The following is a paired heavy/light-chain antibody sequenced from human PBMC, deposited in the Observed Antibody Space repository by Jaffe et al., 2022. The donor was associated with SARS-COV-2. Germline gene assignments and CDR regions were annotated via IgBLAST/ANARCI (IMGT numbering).Heavy chain of an antibody. D-gene: IGHD2-15*01. CDR2: IKPGGTEK. CDR3: ARGYSVNWYFDL. J-gene: IGHJ2*01. CDR1: GFTFSSYW. Sequence: ELQLVESGGGLVQPGGSLRLSCAASGFTFSSYWMSWVRQAPGKGLEWVANIKPGGTEKYYVDSVKGRFTISRDNAKNSLSLQMNSLRAEDTAVFYCARGYSVNWYFDLWGRGTLVTVSS. V-gene: IGHV3-7*01.
Light chain of an antibody. CDR3: QQANSFPFT. V-gene: IGKV1-12*01. CDR1: QGITSW. CDR2: AAS. Sequence: DIQMTQSPSSVSASVGDRVTITCRASQGITSWLAWYQQKPGKAPNLLIYAASSLQSGVPSRFSGSGSGTDFTLTISSLQPEDSATYYCQQANSFPFTFGPGTKVDVK. J-gene: IGKJ3*01.